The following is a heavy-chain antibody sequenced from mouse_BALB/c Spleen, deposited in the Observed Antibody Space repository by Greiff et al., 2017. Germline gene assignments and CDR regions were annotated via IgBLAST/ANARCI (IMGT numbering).Heavy chain of an antibody. J-gene: IGHJ2*01. CDR1: GYSFTGYT. V-gene: IGHV1-18*01. CDR3: ARRGVTRYYFDY. D-gene: IGHD2-2*01. Sequence: VQLQQSGPELVKPGASMKISCKASGYSFTGYTMNWVKQSHGKSLEWIGDINPNYDSTSYNQKFKGKATLTVDKSSSTAYMELRNLTSEDTAVYYCARRGVTRYYFDYWGQGTTLTVSS. CDR2: INPNYDST.